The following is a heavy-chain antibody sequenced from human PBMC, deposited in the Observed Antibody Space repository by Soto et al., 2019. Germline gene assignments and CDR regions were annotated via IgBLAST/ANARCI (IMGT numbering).Heavy chain of an antibody. CDR2: INSDGSGT. CDR1: GFTFSSYW. Sequence: GGSLRLSCAASGFTFSSYWMHWVRQAPGKGLVWVSRINSDGSGTSYADSVKGRFTISRDNAKNTLYLQMNSLRAEDTAVYYCARELDCSGGSCYLNDAFDIWGQGTMVTVS. CDR3: ARELDCSGGSCYLNDAFDI. V-gene: IGHV3-74*01. D-gene: IGHD2-15*01. J-gene: IGHJ3*02.